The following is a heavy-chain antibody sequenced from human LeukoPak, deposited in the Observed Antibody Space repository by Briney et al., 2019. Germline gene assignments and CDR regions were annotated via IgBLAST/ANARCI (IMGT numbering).Heavy chain of an antibody. J-gene: IGHJ4*02. Sequence: GGSLRLSCAASGFTFSSYWMSWVRQAPGKGLEWVAIIKQDGSEKYYVDSVKGRFTISRDNAKNSLYLQMNSLRAEDTAVYYCARVGKQVAADYWGQGTLVTVSS. CDR3: ARVGKQVAADY. D-gene: IGHD2-15*01. CDR1: GFTFSSYW. V-gene: IGHV3-7*03. CDR2: IKQDGSEK.